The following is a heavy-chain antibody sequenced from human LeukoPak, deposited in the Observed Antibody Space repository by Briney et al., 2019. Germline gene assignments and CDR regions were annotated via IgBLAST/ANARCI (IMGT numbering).Heavy chain of an antibody. D-gene: IGHD6-6*01. V-gene: IGHV1-8*01. CDR3: ARVKKMGSSSSGGGY. CDR1: GYTFTSYD. J-gene: IGHJ4*02. Sequence: ASVKVSCKASGYTFTSYDINWVRQVTGQGLEWMGWMNPNSGNTGYAQKFQGRVTMTRNTSISTAYMELSSLRSEDTAVYYCARVKKMGSSSSGGGYWGQGTLVTVSS. CDR2: MNPNSGNT.